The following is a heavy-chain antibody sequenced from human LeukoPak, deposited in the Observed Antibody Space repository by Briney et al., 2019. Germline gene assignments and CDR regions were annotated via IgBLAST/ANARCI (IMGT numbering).Heavy chain of an antibody. D-gene: IGHD2-2*01. CDR1: GFSFSSYA. J-gene: IGHJ3*01. Sequence: GGSLRLSCATSGFSFSSYAMSWVRQAPGKGLEWVSSVSGSGDSTYYADSVKGRFTISRDNSKNTLYLQMNSLRPEDTAVYYCARCTASCYANAFDVWGQGTLLTVSS. CDR2: VSGSGDST. V-gene: IGHV3-23*01. CDR3: ARCTASCYANAFDV.